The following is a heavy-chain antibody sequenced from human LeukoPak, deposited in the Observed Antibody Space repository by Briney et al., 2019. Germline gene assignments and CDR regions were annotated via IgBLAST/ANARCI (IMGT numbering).Heavy chain of an antibody. V-gene: IGHV3-9*01. CDR2: ISWNSDII. CDR3: AKDTKAIHGSLDI. CDR1: GLTFDGYA. Sequence: GGSLRLSCAASGLTFDGYAMHWVRQAPGKGLEWVSGISWNSDIIGYADSVKGRFTISRDNAKNSLYLQMNSLRAEDSALYYCAKDTKAIHGSLDIWGQGTMVTVSS. D-gene: IGHD3-10*01. J-gene: IGHJ3*02.